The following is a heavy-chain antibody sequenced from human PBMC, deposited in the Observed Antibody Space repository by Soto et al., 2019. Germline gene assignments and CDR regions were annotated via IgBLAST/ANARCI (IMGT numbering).Heavy chain of an antibody. V-gene: IGHV4-34*01. CDR1: GGSFSGYY. CDR2: INHSGST. Sequence: QVQLQQWGAGLLKPSETLSLTCAVYGGSFSGYYWSWIRQPPGKGLEWIGEINHSGSTNYNPSLKSRVTISVDTSKNQFSLKLSSVTAADTAVYCCARGRSGYYYYYGMDVWGQGTTVTVSS. J-gene: IGHJ6*02. D-gene: IGHD2-15*01. CDR3: ARGRSGYYYYYGMDV.